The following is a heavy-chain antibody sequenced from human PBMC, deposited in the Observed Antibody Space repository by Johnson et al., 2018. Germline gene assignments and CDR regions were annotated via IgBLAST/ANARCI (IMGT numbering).Heavy chain of an antibody. J-gene: IGHJ6*02. CDR3: TGSSLVPDYYYGMDV. D-gene: IGHD2-2*01. CDR1: GISFSGSA. Sequence: VQLVQSGGGLVQPGGSLKLSCVASGISFSGSAMHWVRQASGKGLEWVGRIRSKANRYATAYAASVRGSFTISTDDSKKTAYLQMNSLKPDDTAIYYCTGSSLVPDYYYGMDVWGQGTTVIVSS. CDR2: IRSKANRYAT. V-gene: IGHV3-73*01.